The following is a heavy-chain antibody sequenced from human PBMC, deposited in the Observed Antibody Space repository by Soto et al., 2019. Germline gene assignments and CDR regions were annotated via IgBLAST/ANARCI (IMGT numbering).Heavy chain of an antibody. CDR2: ISGSGDNT. CDR1: GFTFNTYA. CDR3: AKVGWGGHAKAEGGDY. J-gene: IGHJ4*02. D-gene: IGHD3-16*01. V-gene: IGHV3-23*01. Sequence: EVHLLESGGGLVPPERSLRLSCVASGFTFNTYAMSWVRQAPGKGLEWVCSISGSGDNTKYADSVKGRFAISSDNSNNTLYLQTNILSTGHTAVYYCAKVGWGGHAKAEGGDYCGKGTLVTVSS.